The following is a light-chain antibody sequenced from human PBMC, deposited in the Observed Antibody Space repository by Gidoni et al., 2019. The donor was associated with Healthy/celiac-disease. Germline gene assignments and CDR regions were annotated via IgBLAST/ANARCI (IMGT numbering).Light chain of an antibody. CDR1: QSLRHRDAYTY. J-gene: IGKJ5*01. Sequence: EIVMTQTPLSLSITPGEHASMSCRSSQSLRHRDAYTYLYCFLQKARPVYTLLIYEVSNRFAGVPDRCSGSGAGKDFTLNISRVEAEDFGFYYCMQDAQDRLFGQGTRLEIK. CDR3: MQDAQDRL. CDR2: EVS. V-gene: IGKV2D-26*03.